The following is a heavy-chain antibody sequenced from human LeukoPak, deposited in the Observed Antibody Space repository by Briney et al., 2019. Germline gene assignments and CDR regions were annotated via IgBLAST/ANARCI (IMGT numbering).Heavy chain of an antibody. J-gene: IGHJ4*02. CDR1: GFTFSNAW. CDR2: ISTSSSYI. Sequence: GGSLRLSCAASGFTFSNAWMSWVRQAPGKGLEWVSSISTSSSYIYYADSVKGRFTISRDNAKNSLYLQMNSLRAEDTAVYYCATPRGSGSYLAFDYWGQGTLVTVSS. V-gene: IGHV3-21*01. D-gene: IGHD1-26*01. CDR3: ATPRGSGSYLAFDY.